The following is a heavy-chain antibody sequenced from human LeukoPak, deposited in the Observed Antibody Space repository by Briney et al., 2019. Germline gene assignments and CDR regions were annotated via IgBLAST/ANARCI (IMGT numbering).Heavy chain of an antibody. CDR1: GGSFSGYY. V-gene: IGHV4-34*01. D-gene: IGHD5-18*01. J-gene: IGHJ4*02. Sequence: PSETLSLTCAVYGGSFSGYYWSWIRQPPGKGLEWIGEINHSGSTNYNPSLKSRVTISVDTSKNQLSLKLSSVTAADTAVYYCARRSRRGYSYGYYDWPFDYWGQGTLVTVSS. CDR3: ARRSRRGYSYGYYDWPFDY. CDR2: INHSGST.